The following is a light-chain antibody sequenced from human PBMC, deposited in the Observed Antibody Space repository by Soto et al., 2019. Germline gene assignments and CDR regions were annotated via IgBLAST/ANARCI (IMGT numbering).Light chain of an antibody. J-gene: IGLJ2*01. CDR3: SSYAGSNNLV. V-gene: IGLV2-8*01. CDR1: SSDVGGYNY. Sequence: QSVLTQPPSASGSPGQSVTISCTGTSSDVGGYNYVSWYQQHPGKAPKLMIYEVSKRPSGVPDRFSGSKSGNTASLTDSGLQAEDEADYYCSSYAGSNNLVFGGGTKLTVL. CDR2: EVS.